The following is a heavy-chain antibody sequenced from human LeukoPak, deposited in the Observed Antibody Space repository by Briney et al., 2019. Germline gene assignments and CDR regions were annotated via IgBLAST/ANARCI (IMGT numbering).Heavy chain of an antibody. D-gene: IGHD2-21*02. CDR1: GGTFSSYA. V-gene: IGHV1-69*13. Sequence: ASVTVSCTASGGTFSSYAISWVRQAPGQGLEWMGGIIPIFGTANYAQKFQGRVTITADESTSTAYMELSSLRSEDTAVYYCAREIECGGDCVDAFDIWGQGTMVTVSS. J-gene: IGHJ3*02. CDR2: IIPIFGTA. CDR3: AREIECGGDCVDAFDI.